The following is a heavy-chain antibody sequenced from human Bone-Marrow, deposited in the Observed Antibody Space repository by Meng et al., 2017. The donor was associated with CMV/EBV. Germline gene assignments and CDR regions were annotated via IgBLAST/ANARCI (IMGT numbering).Heavy chain of an antibody. J-gene: IGHJ4*02. CDR2: IYYSGST. D-gene: IGHD6-13*01. CDR3: ASSYSSSWYFDY. Sequence: SETLSLTCTVSGGSISSYYWSWIRQPPGKGLEWIGYIYYSGSTNYNPSLRSRVTISVDTSKNQFSLKLSSVTAADTAVYYCASSYSSSWYFDYWGQGTLVTVSS. V-gene: IGHV4-59*01. CDR1: GGSISSYY.